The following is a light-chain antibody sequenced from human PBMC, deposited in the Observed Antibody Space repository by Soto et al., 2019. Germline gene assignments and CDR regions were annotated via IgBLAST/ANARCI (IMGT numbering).Light chain of an antibody. CDR3: QQCESHPYS. CDR1: QSISNW. Sequence: EIRMTQSPSTLPASVGDRVTITCRASQSISNWLAWYQQKPGKAPKLLIYKASTLKDGVPSMFSGNGTGTEFTLTISGLQPEDFAAYYSQQCESHPYSFGHGTTLDIE. CDR2: KAS. V-gene: IGKV1-5*03. J-gene: IGKJ2*03.